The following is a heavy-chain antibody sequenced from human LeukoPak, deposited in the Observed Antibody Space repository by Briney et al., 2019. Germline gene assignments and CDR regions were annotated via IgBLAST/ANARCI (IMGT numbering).Heavy chain of an antibody. CDR2: ISSSSSTI. Sequence: GGSLRLSCAASGFTFSSYSMNWVCQAPGKGLEWVSYISSSSSTIYYADSVKGRFTISRDNAKNSLYLQMNSLRAEDTAVYYCARVTPPDCWGQGTLVTVSS. CDR1: GFTFSSYS. V-gene: IGHV3-48*01. CDR3: ARVTPPDC. D-gene: IGHD2-21*02. J-gene: IGHJ4*02.